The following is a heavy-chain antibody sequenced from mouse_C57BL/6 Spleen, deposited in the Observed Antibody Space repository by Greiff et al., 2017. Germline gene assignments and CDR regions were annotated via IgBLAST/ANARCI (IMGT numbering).Heavy chain of an antibody. CDR1: GYSFTDYN. CDR3: ARRRGGSSYLYAKDY. V-gene: IGHV1-39*01. D-gene: IGHD1-1*01. Sequence: VQLQQSGPELVKPGASVKISCKASGYSFTDYNMNWVKQSNGKSLEWIGVINPNYGTTSYNQKFKGKATWTVDQSSSTADMPLNSLTSEDSAVYYCARRRGGSSYLYAKDYEGKGTSVTVSS. J-gene: IGHJ4*01. CDR2: INPNYGTT.